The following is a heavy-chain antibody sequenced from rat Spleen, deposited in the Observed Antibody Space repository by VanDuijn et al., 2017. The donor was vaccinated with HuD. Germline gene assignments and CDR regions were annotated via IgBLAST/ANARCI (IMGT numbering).Heavy chain of an antibody. V-gene: IGHV5-43*01. CDR3: ARERDYSRYFDY. D-gene: IGHD1-2*01. Sequence: EVQLVESGGGLVQPGSSLKVSCVASGFTFSSYVMHWFRQAPENGIEWLAYINTDSSRTNYAETVKGRFTISRDNAKNIVDMQMSSLRSDDTAMYFCARERDYSRYFDYWGQGVMVTVSS. CDR1: GFTFSSYV. J-gene: IGHJ2*01. CDR2: INTDSSRT.